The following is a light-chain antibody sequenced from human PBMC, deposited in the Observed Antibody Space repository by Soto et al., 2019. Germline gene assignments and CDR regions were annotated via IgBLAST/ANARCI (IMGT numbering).Light chain of an antibody. V-gene: IGLV2-14*01. J-gene: IGLJ3*02. Sequence: QSALTQPASVSGSPGQWITISGTGTSSDVGGYNYVSWYQQHPGKAPKLMIYDVSNRPSGVSNRFSGSKSGNTASLTISGLQAEDEADYYCSSYTSSSTLNWVFGGGTKLTVL. CDR3: SSYTSSSTLNWV. CDR1: SSDVGGYNY. CDR2: DVS.